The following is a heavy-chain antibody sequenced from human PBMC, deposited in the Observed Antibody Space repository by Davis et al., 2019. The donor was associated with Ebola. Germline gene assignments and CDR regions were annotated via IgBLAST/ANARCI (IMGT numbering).Heavy chain of an antibody. D-gene: IGHD5-18*01. V-gene: IGHV4-59*01. CDR3: ARAGYSYGNTPFYYGMDV. CDR1: GGSISSYY. J-gene: IGHJ6*04. Sequence: PSETLSLTCTVSGGSISSYYWSWIRQPPGKGLEWIGYIYYSGSTNYNPSLKSRVTISVDTSKNQFSLKLSSVTAADTAVYYCARAGYSYGNTPFYYGMDVWGKGTTVTVSS. CDR2: IYYSGST.